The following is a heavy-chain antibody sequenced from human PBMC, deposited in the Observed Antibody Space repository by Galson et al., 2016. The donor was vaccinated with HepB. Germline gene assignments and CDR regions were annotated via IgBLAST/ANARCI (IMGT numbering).Heavy chain of an antibody. V-gene: IGHV1-46*01. CDR3: ARSTSSSFLAYFDY. D-gene: IGHD6-6*01. Sequence: SVKVSCQASGYSFTGFFLHWVRQAPGHGLEWMGIINPSGFSTSYSQRFQGRVSMTSDTSTSTVYMELRSLRSEDTAVFYCARSTSSSFLAYFDYWGQGTLVTVSS. J-gene: IGHJ4*02. CDR2: INPSGFST. CDR1: GYSFTGFF.